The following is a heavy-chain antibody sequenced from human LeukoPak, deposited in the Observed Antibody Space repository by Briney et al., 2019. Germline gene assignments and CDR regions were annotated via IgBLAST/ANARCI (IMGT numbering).Heavy chain of an antibody. V-gene: IGHV3-74*01. CDR3: ARGEDFYDSSGLPHDAFDI. J-gene: IGHJ3*02. CDR1: GFTFSSHW. Sequence: PGGSLRLSCAASGFTFSSHWMHWVRQAPGKGLVWVARINSDGSSTPYADSVKGRFTISRDNAKNSLYLQMSSLRAEDTAVYYCARGEDFYDSSGLPHDAFDIWGQGAMVTVSS. D-gene: IGHD3-22*01. CDR2: INSDGSST.